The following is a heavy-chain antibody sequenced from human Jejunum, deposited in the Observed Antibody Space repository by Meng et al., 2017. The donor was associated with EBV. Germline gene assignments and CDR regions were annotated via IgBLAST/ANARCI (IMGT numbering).Heavy chain of an antibody. D-gene: IGHD4-11*01. CDR3: AKSNDYSLNS. CDR2: MHPGGST. CDR1: GDSTSSSHW. Sequence: QGQLQEPGPGLVTPSGTLSLTCAVSGDSTSSSHWWSWVRQPPGKGLEWIGEMHPGGSTNYNPSLKSRVTISVDNSKNQFSLKLTSVTAADTAVYYCAKSNDYSLNSWGQGTLVTVSS. V-gene: IGHV4-4*02. J-gene: IGHJ4*02.